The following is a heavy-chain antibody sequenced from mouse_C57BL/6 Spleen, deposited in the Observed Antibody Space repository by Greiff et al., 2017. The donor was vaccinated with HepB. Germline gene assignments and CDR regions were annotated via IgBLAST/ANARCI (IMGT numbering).Heavy chain of an antibody. D-gene: IGHD4-1*01. CDR3: ARTKLTGYYFDY. V-gene: IGHV1-18*01. CDR1: GYTFTDYN. J-gene: IGHJ2*01. CDR2: INPNNGGT. Sequence: VQLQQSGPELVKPGASVKIPCKASGYTFTDYNMDWVKQSHGKSLEWIGDINPNNGGTIYNQKFKGKATLTVDKSSSTAYMELRSLTSEDTAVYYCARTKLTGYYFDYWGQGTTLTVSS.